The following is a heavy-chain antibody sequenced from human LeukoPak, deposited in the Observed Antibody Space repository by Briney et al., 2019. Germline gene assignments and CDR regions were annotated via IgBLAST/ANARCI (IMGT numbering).Heavy chain of an antibody. CDR2: IIPFLGAP. Sequence: SVKVSCKASGGTFNRYGFTWVRQAPGQGLEWMGGIIPFLGAPNYAQKFQGRVTITTDESTSTAYMEVSSLTSEDTAVYYCATTGQLVPDYYHYYMDVWGLGTTVTVSS. J-gene: IGHJ6*03. D-gene: IGHD6-6*01. V-gene: IGHV1-69*05. CDR1: GGTFNRYG. CDR3: ATTGQLVPDYYHYYMDV.